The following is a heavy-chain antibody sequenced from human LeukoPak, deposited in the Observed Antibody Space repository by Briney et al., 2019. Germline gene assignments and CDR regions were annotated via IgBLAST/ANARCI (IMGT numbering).Heavy chain of an antibody. Sequence: GSLRLSFAAPGFPFSSYAMSWVRPAPGKGLEWVSGISGRGDRTNYADSVKGRFTISRDNSKNTMYLQMNSLKVEDTAVYYCAKEYSSGWPFDYWGQGTLVTVSS. CDR3: AKEYSSGWPFDY. CDR2: ISGRGDRT. CDR1: GFPFSSYA. J-gene: IGHJ4*02. V-gene: IGHV3-23*01. D-gene: IGHD6-19*01.